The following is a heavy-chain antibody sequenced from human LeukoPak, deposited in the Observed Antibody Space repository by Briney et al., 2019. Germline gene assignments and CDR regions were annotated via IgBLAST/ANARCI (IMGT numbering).Heavy chain of an antibody. CDR2: INPSGGST. V-gene: IGHV1-46*01. Sequence: ASVKVSCKASGYIFTDYYMHWVRQAPGQGLEWMGIINPSGGSTSYAQKFQGRVTMTGDTSTSTVYMEVSSLRSEDTAVYYCARGSARWLHDWGQGTMVTVSS. CDR1: GYIFTDYY. CDR3: ARGSARWLHD. J-gene: IGHJ3*01. D-gene: IGHD5-24*01.